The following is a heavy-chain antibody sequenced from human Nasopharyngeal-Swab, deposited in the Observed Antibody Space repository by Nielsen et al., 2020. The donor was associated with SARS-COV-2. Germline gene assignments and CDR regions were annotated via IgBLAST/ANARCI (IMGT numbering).Heavy chain of an antibody. Sequence: GESLKISCAASGFNFASFAMTWVRQAPGKGLEWVSTIGTSDDTYYTDSVKGRFAISRDNSKNKVYLQMDSLRPDDTAIYYCAKTFLIAPRTYDYWGQATLVTVSS. CDR3: AKTFLIAPRTYDY. V-gene: IGHV3-23*01. D-gene: IGHD2/OR15-2a*01. J-gene: IGHJ4*02. CDR1: GFNFASFA. CDR2: IGTSDDT.